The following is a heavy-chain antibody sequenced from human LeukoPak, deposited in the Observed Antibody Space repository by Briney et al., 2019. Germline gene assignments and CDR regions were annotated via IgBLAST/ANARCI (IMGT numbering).Heavy chain of an antibody. Sequence: ASVKVSCKTSGYTFTTYGISWVRQAPGQGLEWMGRISGSNGNTKYAQKVQGRVTMTTDTSTTTAYMEVRSLRSDDTAVYYCARDRDRMVQGVTALFDYWGQGTLVTVSS. V-gene: IGHV1-18*04. J-gene: IGHJ4*02. D-gene: IGHD3-10*01. CDR2: ISGSNGNT. CDR3: ARDRDRMVQGVTALFDY. CDR1: GYTFTTYG.